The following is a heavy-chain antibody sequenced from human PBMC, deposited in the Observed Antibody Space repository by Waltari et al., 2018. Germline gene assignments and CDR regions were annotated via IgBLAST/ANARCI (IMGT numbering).Heavy chain of an antibody. CDR1: GDSILHNFF. CDR2: VHQSGRS. J-gene: IGHJ4*01. Sequence: QVQLQESGPGLVKPSGTLSLTCTVSGDSILHNFFWSWVRQSPGKGLEWIGQVHQSGRSNYNPSLESRVTVSMDTSKNQFSLKMTSVTAADTAIYYCASDRGRGLYLDSWGQEPWSLSPQ. V-gene: IGHV4-4*02. CDR3: ASDRGRGLYLDS. D-gene: IGHD2-15*01.